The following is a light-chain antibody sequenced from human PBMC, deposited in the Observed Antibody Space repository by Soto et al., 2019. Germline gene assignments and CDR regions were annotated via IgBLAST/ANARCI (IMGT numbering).Light chain of an antibody. Sequence: EVVMTQSPGTLSMSPGDRATLSCRASQSVSSKLAWYQQKSGQAPRLLIYGASSRANGITDRFSGSGSGTDFTITISRLEPEDFAVYYCQQYGTLRTFGQGTKVEFK. CDR3: QQYGTLRT. J-gene: IGKJ1*01. V-gene: IGKV3-20*01. CDR1: QSVSSK. CDR2: GAS.